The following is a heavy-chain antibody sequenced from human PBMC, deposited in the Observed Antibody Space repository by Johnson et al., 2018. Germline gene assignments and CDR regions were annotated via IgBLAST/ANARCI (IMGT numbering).Heavy chain of an antibody. CDR1: GFTFSSYG. J-gene: IGHJ6*02. V-gene: IGHV3-33*01. Sequence: QVQLVQSGGGVVQPGRSLRLSCAASGFTFSSYGMHWVRQAPGKGLEWVAVIWYDGSNKYYADSVKGRFTISRDNSKNTLYLQMNRLRAEDTAVYYCVAADSSGCYPHGMDVWGQGTTVTVSS. D-gene: IGHD6-19*01. CDR3: VAADSSGCYPHGMDV. CDR2: IWYDGSNK.